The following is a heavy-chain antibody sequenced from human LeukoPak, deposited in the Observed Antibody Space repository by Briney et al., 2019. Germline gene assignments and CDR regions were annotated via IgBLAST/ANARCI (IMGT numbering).Heavy chain of an antibody. Sequence: GASVKVSCKASGYSFPSYGISWVRQAPGQGLEWMGWISTYNGNTNYAQKFQGRVTMTSDTSTTTAYMELRSLRSDDTAVYYCAGNSYDYIWGNYRTPDYWGQGTLVTVSS. D-gene: IGHD3-16*02. CDR2: ISTYNGNT. J-gene: IGHJ4*02. V-gene: IGHV1-18*04. CDR3: AGNSYDYIWGNYRTPDY. CDR1: GYSFPSYG.